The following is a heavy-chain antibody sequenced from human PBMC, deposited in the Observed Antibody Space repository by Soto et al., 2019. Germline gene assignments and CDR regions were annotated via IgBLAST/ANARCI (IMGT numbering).Heavy chain of an antibody. J-gene: IGHJ4*02. CDR1: GGSISSYY. CDR2: IYYSGST. CDR3: ARAIAGTTLDY. Sequence: SETLSLTCTVSGGSISSYYWSWIRQPPGKGLEWIGYIYYSGSTNYNPSLKSRVTISVDTSKNQFSLKLSSVTAADTAVYYCARAIAGTTLDYWGQGTLVTVSS. V-gene: IGHV4-59*01. D-gene: IGHD1-7*01.